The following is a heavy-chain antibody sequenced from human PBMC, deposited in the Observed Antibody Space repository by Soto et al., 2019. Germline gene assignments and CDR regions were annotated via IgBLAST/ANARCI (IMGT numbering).Heavy chain of an antibody. J-gene: IGHJ6*02. CDR1: GGTFSSNP. CDR3: GSHHSAVKLLEAFKYYRMDI. D-gene: IGHD2-21*01. V-gene: IGHV1-69*06. Sequence: QVQLMQSGAAVRKPGSSVTVSCKASGGTFSSNPISWVRQAPGQGLEWMGGIIPIFATPHYSLRFVDRLTLTADSSHHTAFMELTSLTSEDTANYYCGSHHSAVKLLEAFKYYRMDIWGQGTTATVS. CDR2: IIPIFATP.